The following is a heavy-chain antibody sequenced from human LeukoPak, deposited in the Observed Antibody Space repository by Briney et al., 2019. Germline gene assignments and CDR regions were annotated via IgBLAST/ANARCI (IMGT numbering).Heavy chain of an antibody. J-gene: IGHJ3*02. CDR2: INPNSGGT. D-gene: IGHD3-3*01. V-gene: IGHV1-2*02. CDR1: GYTFTGYY. CDR3: ARYVGFGVVNVDAFDI. Sequence: ASVKVSCKASGYTFTGYYMHWVRQAPGQGLEWMGWINPNSGGTNYAQKFQGRVTMIRDTSISTAYMELSRLRSDDTAVYYCARYVGFGVVNVDAFDIWGQGTMVTVSS.